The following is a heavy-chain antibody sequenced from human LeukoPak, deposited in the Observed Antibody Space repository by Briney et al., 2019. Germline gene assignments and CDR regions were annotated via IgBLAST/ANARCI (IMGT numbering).Heavy chain of an antibody. Sequence: PSETLSLTCTVSGGSINTYYWHWIRQPPGKGLEWIGYISYSGSTNYNPSLKSRVTISVDTSKNQFSLKLSSVTAADTAVYYCARGDDYGDYVDYWGQGTLVTVSS. D-gene: IGHD4-17*01. V-gene: IGHV4-59*01. CDR1: GGSINTYY. CDR2: ISYSGST. CDR3: ARGDDYGDYVDY. J-gene: IGHJ4*02.